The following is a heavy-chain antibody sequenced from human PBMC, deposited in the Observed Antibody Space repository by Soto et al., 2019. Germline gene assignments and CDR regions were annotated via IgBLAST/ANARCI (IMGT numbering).Heavy chain of an antibody. J-gene: IGHJ6*03. CDR1: GFTFTNYW. CDR3: AIVLRGYYYIDL. CDR2: INPDGSIT. Sequence: EVQLVESGGGLVQPGESLRLSCVASGFTFTNYWMHWVRQAPGKGLVWVSSINPDGSITSHGDSVKGRFTISRDNAKNTLNLHMSSLTAEDTAVYYCAIVLRGYYYIDLLVKGTTVTVSS. V-gene: IGHV3-74*01.